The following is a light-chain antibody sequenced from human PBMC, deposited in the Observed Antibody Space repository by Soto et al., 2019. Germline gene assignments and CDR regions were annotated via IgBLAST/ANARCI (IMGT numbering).Light chain of an antibody. Sequence: EIVMTQSPATLSVSPGGRATLSCRASQSISDTLAWYQQKPGQAPRLLIFSASRRATGFPARFSGSGSVTDFTLTISSLQSEDFAVYYCQQYNNWPWTFGQGTKVDIK. J-gene: IGKJ1*01. CDR2: SAS. CDR3: QQYNNWPWT. CDR1: QSISDT. V-gene: IGKV3-15*01.